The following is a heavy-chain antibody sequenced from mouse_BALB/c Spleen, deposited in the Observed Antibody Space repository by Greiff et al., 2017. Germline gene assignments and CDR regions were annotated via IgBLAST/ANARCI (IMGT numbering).Heavy chain of an antibody. CDR1: GFTFSDYY. J-gene: IGHJ3*01. CDR3: ARDYAWFAY. V-gene: IGHV5-4*02. D-gene: IGHD2-12*01. CDR2: ISDGGSYT. Sequence: EVKLVESGGGLVKPGGSLKLSCAASGFTFSDYYLYWVCQTPEKRLEWVATISDGGSYTYYPDSVKGRFTISRDNAKNNLYLHMSNLKSEDTAMYYGARDYAWFAYWGQGTLVTVSA.